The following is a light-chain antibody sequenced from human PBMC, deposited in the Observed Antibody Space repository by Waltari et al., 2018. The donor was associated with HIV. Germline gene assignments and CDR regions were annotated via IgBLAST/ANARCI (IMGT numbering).Light chain of an antibody. CDR2: QDT. CDR3: QASDTWTV. V-gene: IGLV3-1*01. Sequence: SYELTQPPSVSVSPGQTASITCSGDKLGDKYVSWYQQRPGQSPVLLIYQDTKPPSGIPERFSGSNSGNTATLTISGAQAMDESDYYCQASDTWTVFGGGTKLTVL. CDR1: KLGDKY. J-gene: IGLJ2*01.